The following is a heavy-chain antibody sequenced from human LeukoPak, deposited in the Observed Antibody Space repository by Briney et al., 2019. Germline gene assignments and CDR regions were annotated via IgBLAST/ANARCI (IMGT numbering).Heavy chain of an antibody. D-gene: IGHD4-17*01. CDR3: AGDTATPVYFDY. V-gene: IGHV3-30-3*01. CDR2: ISYDGSNK. Sequence: PGGSLRLSCAASGFTFSSYAMHWVRQAPGKGLEWVAVISYDGSNKYYADSVKGRFTISRDNSKNTLYLQMNSLRAEDTAVYYCAGDTATPVYFDYWGQGTLVTVSS. CDR1: GFTFSSYA. J-gene: IGHJ4*02.